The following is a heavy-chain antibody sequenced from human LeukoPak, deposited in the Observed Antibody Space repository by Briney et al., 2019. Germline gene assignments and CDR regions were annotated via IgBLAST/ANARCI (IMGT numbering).Heavy chain of an antibody. J-gene: IGHJ4*02. CDR2: STPATDST. CDR3: VGNQDFWSGYHAFEY. V-gene: IGHV3-21*01. Sequence: PGGSPRLSCAASGLVFSSYTMGWVRHAPGKGLEWVSSSTPATDSTNYADSVQGRFTISRDNAKKTAYLQMNSLRVEDTAIYFCVGNQDFWSGYHAFEYWGQGTLVTVSS. CDR1: GLVFSSYT. D-gene: IGHD3-3*01.